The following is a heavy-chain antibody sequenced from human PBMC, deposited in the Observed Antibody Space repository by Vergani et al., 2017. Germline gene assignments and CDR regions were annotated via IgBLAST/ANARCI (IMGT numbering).Heavy chain of an antibody. CDR2: ISASDGNT. Sequence: EVQLLESGGALVQPGKSLRLSCAASGVIFSSYAMTWVRQAPGKGLEWVSSISASDGNTYYADSVKVRVTISRDKSKNTLYLQMNSLRAEDTAVYYCARVGRSAVAGTFGAFDMWGQGTMVTVSS. V-gene: IGHV3-23*01. CDR1: GVIFSSYA. D-gene: IGHD6-19*01. J-gene: IGHJ3*02. CDR3: ARVGRSAVAGTFGAFDM.